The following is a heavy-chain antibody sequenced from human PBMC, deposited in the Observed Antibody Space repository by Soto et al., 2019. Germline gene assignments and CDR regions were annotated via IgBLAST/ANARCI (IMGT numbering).Heavy chain of an antibody. Sequence: ASVKVSCKASGYTFTSYDIYWVRQATGQGLEWMGWMNPNTGNSGYTQKFQGRVTMTSDTSISTAHMELSSLRSEDTAVYYCARRAETTRWNAFGADKYYFDFCGQGTPVPVYS. V-gene: IGHV1-8*01. CDR2: MNPNTGNS. D-gene: IGHD1-1*01. CDR1: GYTFTSYD. CDR3: ARRAETTRWNAFGADKYYFDF. J-gene: IGHJ4*02.